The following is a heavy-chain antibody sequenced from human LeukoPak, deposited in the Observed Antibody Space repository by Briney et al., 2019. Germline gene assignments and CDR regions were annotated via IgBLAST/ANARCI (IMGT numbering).Heavy chain of an antibody. CDR3: AKAREGTAATYDY. CDR2: IRTSANSA. D-gene: IGHD2-15*01. CDR1: GFTFSNYA. V-gene: IGHV3-23*01. Sequence: GGSLRLSCAASGFTFSNYAMSWVRQAPGKGLGWVSAIRTSANSAYYADSVKGRFTISRDSSENALHLQMSSLRAEDTAIYYCAKAREGTAATYDYWGQGTLVTVSS. J-gene: IGHJ4*02.